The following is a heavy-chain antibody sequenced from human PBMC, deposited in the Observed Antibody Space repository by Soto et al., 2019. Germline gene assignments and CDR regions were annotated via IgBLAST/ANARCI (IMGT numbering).Heavy chain of an antibody. CDR2: ISDSGGST. D-gene: IGHD2-2*01. J-gene: IGHJ6*02. CDR1: GFTFSSYA. Sequence: EVQLLESGGGLVQPGGSLRLSCAASGFTFSSYAMSWVRQAPGKGLEWVSAISDSGGSTYYADAVKGRFTISRDNSKNTRYLQMNSLRAEDTSVYYGAKVLNCYTGLYCSSTSRDGMDVWGQGTTVTVSS. CDR3: AKVLNCYTGLYCSSTSRDGMDV. V-gene: IGHV3-23*01.